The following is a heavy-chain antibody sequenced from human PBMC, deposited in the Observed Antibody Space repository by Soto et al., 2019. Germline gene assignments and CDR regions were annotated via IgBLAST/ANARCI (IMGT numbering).Heavy chain of an antibody. CDR1: GYTFISYD. D-gene: IGHD4-4*01. CDR2: MNPHTGDT. V-gene: IGHV1-8*01. Sequence: QVQLVQSGAEVKKPGASVKVSCKASGYTFISYDINWVRQATGQGLEWMGWMNPHTGDTGYAQKFQGRVTMTRNTAINTANLELSSLRSDDTAVDFCARGDVYMFDYWGQGTLVTVSS. CDR3: ARGDVYMFDY. J-gene: IGHJ4*02.